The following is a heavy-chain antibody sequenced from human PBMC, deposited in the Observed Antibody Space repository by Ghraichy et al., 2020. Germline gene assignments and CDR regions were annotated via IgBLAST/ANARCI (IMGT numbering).Heavy chain of an antibody. Sequence: SETLSLTCAVYGGSFSGYYWSWIRQPPGKGLEWIGEINHSGSTNYNPSLKSRVTISVDTSKNQFSLKLSSVTAADTAVYYCARGHFWRIWGQGTMVTVSS. CDR1: GGSFSGYY. J-gene: IGHJ3*02. CDR2: INHSGST. V-gene: IGHV4-34*01. D-gene: IGHD3-3*02. CDR3: ARGHFWRI.